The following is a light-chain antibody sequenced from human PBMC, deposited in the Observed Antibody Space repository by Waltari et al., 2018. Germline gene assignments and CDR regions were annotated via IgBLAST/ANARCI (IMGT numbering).Light chain of an antibody. J-gene: IGKJ1*01. CDR1: QGIETF. V-gene: IGKV1-27*01. CDR3: RKFDSAPWT. CDR2: SAS. Sequence: DIQMTQSPSSLSASIGDRVTITCRAGQGIETFLAWYQQKPGKVPRLLIYSASILQRGVPSRFSGGGSGTDFTLTISSLQPEDVATYYCRKFDSAPWTFGQGTSVEIK.